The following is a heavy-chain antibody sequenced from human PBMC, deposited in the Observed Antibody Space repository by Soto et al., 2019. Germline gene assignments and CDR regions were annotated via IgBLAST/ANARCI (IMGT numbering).Heavy chain of an antibody. Sequence: GGSLRLSCAASGFTFSSYGMHWVRQAPGKGLEWVAVISYDGSNKYYADSVKGRFTISRDNSKNTLYLQMNSLRAEDTAVYYCATVRFGRHYYYGMDVWGQGTTVTVSS. CDR3: ATVRFGRHYYYGMDV. V-gene: IGHV3-30*03. J-gene: IGHJ6*02. D-gene: IGHD3-3*01. CDR2: ISYDGSNK. CDR1: GFTFSSYG.